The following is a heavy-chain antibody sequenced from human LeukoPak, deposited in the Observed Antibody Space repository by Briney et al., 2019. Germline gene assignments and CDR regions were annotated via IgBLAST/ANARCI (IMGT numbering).Heavy chain of an antibody. V-gene: IGHV3-33*01. D-gene: IGHD6-19*01. Sequence: GGSLRLSCAASGFTFSSYGMHWVRRAPGKGLEWVAVLWYDGSNKYYADSVEGRFTISRDNSKNTLYLQMNSLRAEDTAVYYCASTSGWYEPIDYWGQGTLVTVSS. CDR2: LWYDGSNK. CDR3: ASTSGWYEPIDY. J-gene: IGHJ4*02. CDR1: GFTFSSYG.